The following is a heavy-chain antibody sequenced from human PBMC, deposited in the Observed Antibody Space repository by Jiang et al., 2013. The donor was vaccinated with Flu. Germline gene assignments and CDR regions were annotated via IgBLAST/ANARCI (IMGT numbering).Heavy chain of an antibody. CDR3: TRAVDCTGGRCYWLYYGLDV. CDR1: GFSFSDSA. V-gene: IGHV3-49*03. D-gene: IGHD2-8*02. J-gene: IGHJ6*02. CDR2: TRGRAYRGAT. Sequence: QLVESGGGVVQPGRSLRLSCSGSGFSFSDSAMIWFRQAPGKSLEWVGFTRGRAYRGATEYAASVKGRFTISRDDSNTIVDLQMNSLTTDDTAVYYCTRAVDCTGGRCYWLYYGLDVWGQGTAVTVSS.